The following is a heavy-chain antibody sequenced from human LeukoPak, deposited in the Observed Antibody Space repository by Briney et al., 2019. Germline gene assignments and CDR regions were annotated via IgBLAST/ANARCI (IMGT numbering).Heavy chain of an antibody. D-gene: IGHD3-9*01. J-gene: IGHJ5*02. Sequence: GGSLRLSCAASGFTFSDYYMSWIRQAPGKGLEWVSYISSSGSTIYYADSVKGRFTISRDNAKNSLYLQMNSLIAEDTAVYYCARDKSQYYDILTGYPTHNWFDPWGQGTLVTVSS. CDR3: ARDKSQYYDILTGYPTHNWFDP. CDR1: GFTFSDYY. CDR2: ISSSGSTI. V-gene: IGHV3-11*04.